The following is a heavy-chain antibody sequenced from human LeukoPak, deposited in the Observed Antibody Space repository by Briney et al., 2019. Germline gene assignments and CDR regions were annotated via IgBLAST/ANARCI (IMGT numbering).Heavy chain of an antibody. D-gene: IGHD3-10*01. J-gene: IGHJ3*02. CDR1: GGSISSYY. CDR3: ASPRSDFRDAFDI. V-gene: IGHV4-59*12. Sequence: ETLSLTCTVSGGSISSYYWSWIRQPPGKGLEWIGYIFYSGITNYNPSLSLKSRVTISVDTSKNQFSLKLSSVTAADTAVYYCASPRSDFRDAFDIWGQGTMVTVSS. CDR2: IFYSGIT.